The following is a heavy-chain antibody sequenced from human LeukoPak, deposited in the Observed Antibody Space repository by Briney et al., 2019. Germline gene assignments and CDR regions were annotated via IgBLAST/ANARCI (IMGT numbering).Heavy chain of an antibody. CDR1: GGSISSGGYS. D-gene: IGHD2-21*01. V-gene: IGHV4-30-2*01. CDR2: IYHSGST. Sequence: SQTLSLTCAVSGGSISSGGYSWSWLRQPPGKGLEWIGYIYHSGSTYYNPSLKSRVPISVDRSKNQFSLKLSSVTAADTAVYYCASTGAYCGGDCYPIWGQGTLVTVSS. CDR3: ASTGAYCGGDCYPI. J-gene: IGHJ4*02.